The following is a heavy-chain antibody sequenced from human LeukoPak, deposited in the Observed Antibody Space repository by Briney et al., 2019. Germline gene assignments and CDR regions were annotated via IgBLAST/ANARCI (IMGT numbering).Heavy chain of an antibody. CDR3: SRDSREGGIAAV. Sequence: GRSLRLSCTASGFTFGDYAMSWVRQAPGRGLEWVGFIRSKSYGWTTEYAASVKGRFTFPRDDSKSIAYLEMNSLKTEDTAVYYCSRDSREGGIAAVWGQGTLVTVSS. J-gene: IGHJ4*02. CDR1: GFTFGDYA. CDR2: IRSKSYGWTT. D-gene: IGHD6-13*01. V-gene: IGHV3-49*04.